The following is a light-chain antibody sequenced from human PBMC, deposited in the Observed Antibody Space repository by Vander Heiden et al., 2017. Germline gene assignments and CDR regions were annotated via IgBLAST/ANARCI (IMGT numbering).Light chain of an antibody. Sequence: EIVMTQSPDTLSVSPGERATLSCRASQSVGNTLAWYQQKPGQAPRLLIYDASTRATGIPASFSGSGSGTEFTLTISSLQSEDFALYYCQQYNNWPLTFGGGTKVEIK. V-gene: IGKV3-15*01. CDR2: DAS. CDR1: QSVGNT. CDR3: QQYNNWPLT. J-gene: IGKJ4*01.